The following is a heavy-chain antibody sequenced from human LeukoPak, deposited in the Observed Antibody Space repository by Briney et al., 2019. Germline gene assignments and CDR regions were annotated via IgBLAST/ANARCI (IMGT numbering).Heavy chain of an antibody. CDR1: GYTFTSYY. V-gene: IGHV1-46*01. Sequence: ASVKVSCKASGYTFTSYYMHWVRQAPGQGLEWMGIINPNSGSTSYAQKFQGRVTMTRNTSISTAYMELSSLRSEDTAVYYCARGLGSGSYYRYYYYYYMDVWGKGTTVTISS. D-gene: IGHD3-10*01. J-gene: IGHJ6*03. CDR2: INPNSGST. CDR3: ARGLGSGSYYRYYYYYYMDV.